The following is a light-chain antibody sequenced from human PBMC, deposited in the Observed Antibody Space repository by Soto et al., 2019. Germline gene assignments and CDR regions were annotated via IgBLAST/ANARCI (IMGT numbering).Light chain of an antibody. CDR1: SSDIGAYHY. V-gene: IGLV2-14*01. J-gene: IGLJ2*01. CDR2: AVN. Sequence: QSALTQAASVSGSPGQSITISCTGTSSDIGAYHYVSWYQQRPGKAPKVLIYAVNNRPSGISDRFAGSKSGNTASLTISGLQADDEAFYYCNSYTNSDTVIFGGGTKLTVL. CDR3: NSYTNSDTVI.